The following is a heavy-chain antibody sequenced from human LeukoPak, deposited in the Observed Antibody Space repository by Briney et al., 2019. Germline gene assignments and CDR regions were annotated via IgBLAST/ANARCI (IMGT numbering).Heavy chain of an antibody. V-gene: IGHV3-21*01. CDR3: AREAPWPNIVVVPAALDY. CDR1: GFTFSSYS. Sequence: SGGSLRLSCAASGFTFSSYSMNWVRQAPGKGLEWVSSISSSSSYIYYADSVKGRFTISRDNAKNSLYLPMNSLRAEDTAVYYCAREAPWPNIVVVPAALDYWGQGTLVTVSS. D-gene: IGHD2-2*01. CDR2: ISSSSSYI. J-gene: IGHJ4*02.